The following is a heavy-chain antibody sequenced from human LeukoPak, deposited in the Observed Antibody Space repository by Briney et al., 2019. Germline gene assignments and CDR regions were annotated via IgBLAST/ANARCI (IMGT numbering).Heavy chain of an antibody. CDR3: ARVFARGGEVSGSYYYY. D-gene: IGHD1-26*01. CDR2: IIPMFGTA. Sequence: SVKVSCKASGGTFSSYAISWVRQAPGQGLEWMGGIIPMFGTANYAQKFEGRVTITTEDSTSTVYMELSSLGSEDTAMYYCARVFARGGEVSGSYYYYWGQGTLVTVSS. V-gene: IGHV1-69*05. CDR1: GGTFSSYA. J-gene: IGHJ4*02.